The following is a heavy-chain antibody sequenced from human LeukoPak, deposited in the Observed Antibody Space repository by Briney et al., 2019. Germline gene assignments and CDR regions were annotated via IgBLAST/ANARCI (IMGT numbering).Heavy chain of an antibody. D-gene: IGHD3/OR15-3a*01. CDR1: GGSFSGYD. V-gene: IGHV4-34*01. CDR3: ARGRKYDSWSGYRGNMDV. CDR2: INHSGST. Sequence: SETLSLTCAVYGGSFSGYDWIWIRQAPGKGLEWIGEINHSGSTNYNPSLKSRVTISVDTSKNRFSLKLRSVTAADTAVYYCARGRKYDSWSGYRGNMDVWGKGTTVTVSS. J-gene: IGHJ6*03.